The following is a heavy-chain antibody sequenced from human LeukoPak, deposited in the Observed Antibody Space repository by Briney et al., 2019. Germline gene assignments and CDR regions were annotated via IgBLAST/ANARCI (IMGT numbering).Heavy chain of an antibody. J-gene: IGHJ4*02. V-gene: IGHV1-69*05. CDR1: GGTFSSYA. D-gene: IGHD1-26*01. Sequence: GASVKASCKASGGTFSSYAISWVRQAPGQGLEWMGGIIPIFGTANYAQKFQGRVTITTDESTSTAYMELSSLRSEDTAVYYCARGPVSGIVYYFDYWGQGTLVTVSS. CDR3: ARGPVSGIVYYFDY. CDR2: IIPIFGTA.